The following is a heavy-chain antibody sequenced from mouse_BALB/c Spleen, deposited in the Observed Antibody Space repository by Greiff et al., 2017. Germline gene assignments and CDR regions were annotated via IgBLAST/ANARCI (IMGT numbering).Heavy chain of an antibody. Sequence: VQLKESGGGLVKPGGSLKLSCAASGFTFSDYYMYWVRQTPEKRLEWVATISDGGSYTYYPDSVKGRFTISRDNAKNNLYLQMSSLKSEDTAMYYCARGGDGYYLFAYWGQGTLVTVSA. J-gene: IGHJ3*01. V-gene: IGHV5-4*02. CDR1: GFTFSDYY. D-gene: IGHD2-3*01. CDR2: ISDGGSYT. CDR3: ARGGDGYYLFAY.